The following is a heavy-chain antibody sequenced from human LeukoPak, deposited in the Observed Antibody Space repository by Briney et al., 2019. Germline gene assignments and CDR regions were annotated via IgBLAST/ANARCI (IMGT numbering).Heavy chain of an antibody. CDR2: IYYSGST. J-gene: IGHJ5*02. D-gene: IGHD3-10*01. Sequence: PSETLSLTCTVSGGSISSSSYYWGWIRQPPGKGLEWIGSIYYSGSTYYNPSLKSRVTASVDTSKNQFSLKLSSVTAADTAVYYCARDHTYYYGSGSPAGFDPWGQGTLVTVSS. CDR3: ARDHTYYYGSGSPAGFDP. CDR1: GGSISSSSYY. V-gene: IGHV4-39*07.